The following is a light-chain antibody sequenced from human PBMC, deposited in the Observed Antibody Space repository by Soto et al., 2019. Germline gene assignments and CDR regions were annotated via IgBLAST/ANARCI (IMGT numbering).Light chain of an antibody. V-gene: IGLV2-23*01. Sequence: QSALTQPASVSGSPGQSITISCTGTSSDVGSYNLVSWYQHHPGKAPKLMIYEGTKRPSGVSDRFSGSKSGNTASLTVSGLQAEDEADYYCCSYVSDSEVLFGGGTKVTVL. J-gene: IGLJ2*01. CDR1: SSDVGSYNL. CDR2: EGT. CDR3: CSYVSDSEVL.